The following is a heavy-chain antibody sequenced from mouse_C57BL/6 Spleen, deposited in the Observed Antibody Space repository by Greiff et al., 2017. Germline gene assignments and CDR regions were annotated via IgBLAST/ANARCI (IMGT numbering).Heavy chain of an antibody. CDR2: IDPSDSET. CDR3: ARRGYGNYDYYTRDY. Sequence: QVQLQQPGAELVRPGSSVKLSCKASGYTFTSYWMHWVKQRPLQGLEWIGNIDPSDSETHYNQKFKDKATVTVDKSSSTAYMQLRILTSEDSAVYYCARRGYGNYDYYTRDYWGPGTSVTGSS. V-gene: IGHV1-52*01. D-gene: IGHD2-1*01. J-gene: IGHJ4*01. CDR1: GYTFTSYW.